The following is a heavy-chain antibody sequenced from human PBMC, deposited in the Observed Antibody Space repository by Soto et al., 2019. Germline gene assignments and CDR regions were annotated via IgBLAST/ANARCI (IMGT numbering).Heavy chain of an antibody. Sequence: GASVKVSCKASGYTFTSYGISWVRQAPGQGXEWMGWISAYNGNTNYAQKLQGRVTMTTDTSTSTAYMELRSLRSDDTAVYYCARDAYSGSYYDGYYYYGMDVWGQGTTVTVSS. D-gene: IGHD1-26*01. CDR3: ARDAYSGSYYDGYYYYGMDV. CDR1: GYTFTSYG. J-gene: IGHJ6*02. CDR2: ISAYNGNT. V-gene: IGHV1-18*01.